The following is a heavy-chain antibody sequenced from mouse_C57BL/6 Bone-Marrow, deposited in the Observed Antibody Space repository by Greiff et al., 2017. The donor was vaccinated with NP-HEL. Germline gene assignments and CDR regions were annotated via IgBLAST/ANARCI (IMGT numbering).Heavy chain of an antibody. Sequence: EVMLVESGEGLVKPGGSLKLSCAASGFTFSSYAMSWVRQTPEKRLEWVAYISSGGDYIYYADTVKGRFTISRDNARNTLYLQMSSLKSEDTAMYYCTRGRAYGNYVGNYAMDYWGQGTSVTVSS. J-gene: IGHJ4*01. CDR3: TRGRAYGNYVGNYAMDY. D-gene: IGHD2-1*01. CDR1: GFTFSSYA. CDR2: ISSGGDYI. V-gene: IGHV5-9-1*02.